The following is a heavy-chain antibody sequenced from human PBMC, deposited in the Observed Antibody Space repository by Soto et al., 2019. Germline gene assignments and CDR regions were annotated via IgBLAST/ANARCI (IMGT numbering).Heavy chain of an antibody. V-gene: IGHV1-2*02. Sequence: VASVKVSGKASGYTFTGYYMHWVRHAPGQGLEWMGWINPNSGGTNYAQKFQGRVTMTRDTSISTAYIELSRLRSDDTAVYYCARDARWAFSRYYFSWFDPWVQGPLVTVSS. CDR3: ARDARWAFSRYYFSWFDP. D-gene: IGHD3-22*01. CDR1: GYTFTGYY. J-gene: IGHJ5*02. CDR2: INPNSGGT.